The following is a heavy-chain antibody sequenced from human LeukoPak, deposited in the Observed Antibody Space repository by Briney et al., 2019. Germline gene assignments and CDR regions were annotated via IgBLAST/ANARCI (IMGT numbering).Heavy chain of an antibody. V-gene: IGHV4-59*01. J-gene: IGHJ4*02. CDR1: GGSINSFY. Sequence: SETLSLTCTVSGGSINSFYWTWIRQPPGKGLEWIGYIYYIGSTNYNPSLKSRVTVSDDKSKNQFSLKLSSVTAADTAVYYCARIFRGAYFDYWGQGTLVTVSS. CDR2: IYYIGST. CDR3: ARIFRGAYFDY. D-gene: IGHD3-10*01.